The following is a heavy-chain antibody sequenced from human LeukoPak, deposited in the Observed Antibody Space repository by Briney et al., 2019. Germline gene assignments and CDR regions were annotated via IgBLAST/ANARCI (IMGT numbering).Heavy chain of an antibody. CDR2: ISWNSGSI. D-gene: IGHD6-13*01. V-gene: IGHV3-9*01. J-gene: IGHJ4*02. CDR3: AKGDLPGIAAAGNY. CDR1: GFTFDDYV. Sequence: PGRSLRLSCAASGFTFDDYVMHWVRQAPGKGLEWVSGISWNSGSIGYADSVKGRFTISRDNAKNSLYLQMNSLRAEDTALYYCAKGDLPGIAAAGNYWGQGTLVTVSS.